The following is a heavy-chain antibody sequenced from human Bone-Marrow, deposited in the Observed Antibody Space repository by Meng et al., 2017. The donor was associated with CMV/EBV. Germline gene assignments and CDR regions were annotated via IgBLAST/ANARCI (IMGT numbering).Heavy chain of an antibody. J-gene: IGHJ6*02. Sequence: LSLTCAASGFTFSNAWMSWVRQAPGKGLEWVGRIKSKTDGGTTDYAAPVKGRFTISRDDSKNTLYLQMNSLKTEDTAVYYCTTGYCSSTSCYNYYYYYGMDVWGQGTTVTVSS. V-gene: IGHV3-15*01. D-gene: IGHD2-2*02. CDR1: GFTFSNAW. CDR3: TTGYCSSTSCYNYYYYYGMDV. CDR2: IKSKTDGGTT.